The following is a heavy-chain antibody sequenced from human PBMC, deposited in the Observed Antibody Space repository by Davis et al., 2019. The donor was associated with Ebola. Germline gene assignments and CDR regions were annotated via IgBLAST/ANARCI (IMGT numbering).Heavy chain of an antibody. Sequence: MPGGSLRLSCTVPGGPISSYYWSWIRQPPGKGLEWIGEINHSGSTNYNPSLKSRVTISVDTSKNQFSLRLTSVTAADTAVYYCARGRTVDTAMVTGFYYGMDVWGQGTTVTVSS. CDR3: ARGRTVDTAMVTGFYYGMDV. CDR2: INHSGST. CDR1: GGPISSYY. D-gene: IGHD5-18*01. V-gene: IGHV4-34*01. J-gene: IGHJ6*02.